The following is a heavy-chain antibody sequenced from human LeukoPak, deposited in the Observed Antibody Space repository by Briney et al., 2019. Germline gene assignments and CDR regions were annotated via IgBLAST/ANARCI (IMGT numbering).Heavy chain of an antibody. D-gene: IGHD3-16*01. Sequence: SGGSLRLSCAASGFTFSSYWMSWVRQAPGKGLEWVANIKQDESEKYYVDSVKGRFTISRDNAKNSLYLQMNSLRAEDTAVYYCARDPPIGCRAMDVWGKGTTVTISS. V-gene: IGHV3-7*01. CDR1: GFTFSSYW. CDR2: IKQDESEK. CDR3: ARDPPIGCRAMDV. J-gene: IGHJ6*03.